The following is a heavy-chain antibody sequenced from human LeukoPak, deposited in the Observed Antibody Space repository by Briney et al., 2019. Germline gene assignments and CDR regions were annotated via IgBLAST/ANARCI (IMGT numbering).Heavy chain of an antibody. J-gene: IGHJ4*02. CDR3: ARGLVVAATRSYYFDY. CDR2: ISGSGGST. D-gene: IGHD2-15*01. Sequence: GGSLRLSCAASGFTFSSYAMSWVRQAPGKGLEWVSAISGSGGSTYYADSVKGRFTISRDNSKNTLYLQMNSLRAEDTAVYYCARGLVVAATRSYYFDYWGQGTLVTVSS. CDR1: GFTFSSYA. V-gene: IGHV3-23*01.